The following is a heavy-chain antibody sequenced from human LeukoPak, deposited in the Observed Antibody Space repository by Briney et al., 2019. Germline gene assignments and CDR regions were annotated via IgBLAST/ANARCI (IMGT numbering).Heavy chain of an antibody. V-gene: IGHV5-51*01. D-gene: IGHD3-10*01. J-gene: IGHJ3*02. CDR3: AKFHYYYGSGIFDAFDI. CDR1: GYSFISNW. CDR2: IYPGDSET. Sequence: GESLKISCXGSGYSFISNWTGWVRQMPGKGLEWMGIIYPGDSETRYSPSFQGLVTISADKSISTAYLQWSSLRASDTAMYYCAKFHYYYGSGIFDAFDIWGQGTMVTVSS.